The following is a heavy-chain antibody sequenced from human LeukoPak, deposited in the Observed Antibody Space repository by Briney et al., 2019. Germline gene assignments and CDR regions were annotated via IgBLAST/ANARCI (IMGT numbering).Heavy chain of an antibody. J-gene: IGHJ4*02. CDR3: ARGPWYYDGSGYLDY. CDR1: GYSISSGYY. CDR2: IYHSGKT. Sequence: SETLSLTCAVSGYSISSGYYWGWIRQPPGKGLEWIGSIYHSGKTYYNPPLKSRVTISVDTSKNQLSLKLGSVTAAGTAVYYCARGPWYYDGSGYLDYWGQGTLVTVSS. D-gene: IGHD3-22*01. V-gene: IGHV4-38-2*01.